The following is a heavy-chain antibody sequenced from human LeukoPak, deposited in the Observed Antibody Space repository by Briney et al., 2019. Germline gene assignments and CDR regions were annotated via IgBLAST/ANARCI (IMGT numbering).Heavy chain of an antibody. V-gene: IGHV3-23*01. CDR1: GFTFSSEV. CDR2: INRAGDT. J-gene: IGHJ4*02. Sequence: GGSLRLSCAASGFTFSSEVMTWVRQAPGKGLECVAAINRAGDTSYVDSVKGRFTISRDNSKNMLHLEMNSLRVEDSAVYYCVKDRPRRGWAFDYWGQGTLVTVSS. D-gene: IGHD6-19*01. CDR3: VKDRPRRGWAFDY.